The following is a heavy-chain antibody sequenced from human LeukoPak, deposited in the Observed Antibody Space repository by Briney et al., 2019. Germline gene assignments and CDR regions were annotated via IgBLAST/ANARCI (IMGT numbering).Heavy chain of an antibody. CDR3: AKEEGYCSSTSCYYGMDV. D-gene: IGHD2-2*01. CDR1: GFTFSSYG. V-gene: IGHV3-30*18. Sequence: GGSLRLSCAASGFTFSSYGMHWVRQAPGKGLEWVAVISYDGSNKYYADSVKGRFTISRDNSKNTLYLQMNSLSAEDTAVYYCAKEEGYCSSTSCYYGMDVWGQGTTVTVSS. CDR2: ISYDGSNK. J-gene: IGHJ6*02.